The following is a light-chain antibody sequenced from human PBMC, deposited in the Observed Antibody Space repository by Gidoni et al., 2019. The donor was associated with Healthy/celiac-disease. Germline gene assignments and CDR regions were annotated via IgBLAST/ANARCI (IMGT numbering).Light chain of an antibody. J-gene: IGLJ2*01. Sequence: QPVLTQPPSASGTPGQRVTIPCPGSSSTIGSNTVNCYQQLPGTAPKLLIYSNNQRPSGVPDRFSGSKSGTSASLAISGLQSEDEADYYCAAWDDSLNGPVFGGGTKLTVL. CDR2: SNN. V-gene: IGLV1-44*01. CDR3: AAWDDSLNGPV. CDR1: SSTIGSNT.